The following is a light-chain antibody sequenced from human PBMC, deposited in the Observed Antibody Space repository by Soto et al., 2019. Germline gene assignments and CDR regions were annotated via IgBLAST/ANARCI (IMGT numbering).Light chain of an antibody. CDR1: QGLVSSDGNIY. Sequence: DLVMNQTPLSLPVTLGQPASISGKSNQGLVSSDGNIYLNWLQQRPGQPPILLIYKVSNHFSGVPDRISGSGAGTEFTLRISRVEAEDVGVYYIMQAKHPRTFGQGTRLEIK. CDR3: MQAKHPRT. CDR2: KVS. J-gene: IGKJ5*01. V-gene: IGKV2-24*01.